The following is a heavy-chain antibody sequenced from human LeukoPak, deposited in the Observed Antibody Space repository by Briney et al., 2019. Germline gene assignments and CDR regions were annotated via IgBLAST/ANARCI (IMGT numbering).Heavy chain of an antibody. D-gene: IGHD2-15*01. J-gene: IGHJ5*02. CDR2: INHSGST. CDR1: GGSFSGYY. V-gene: IGHV4-34*01. Sequence: SETLSLTCAVYGGSFSGYYWSWIRQPPGKGLEWIGEINHSGSTNYNPSLKSRVTISVDTSKNQFSLKLSSVTAADTAVYYCARGRGGYCSGGSCYWFDPWGQGTLVTVSS. CDR3: ARGRGGYCSGGSCYWFDP.